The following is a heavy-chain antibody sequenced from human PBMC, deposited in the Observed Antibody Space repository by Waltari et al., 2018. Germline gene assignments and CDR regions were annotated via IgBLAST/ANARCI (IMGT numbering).Heavy chain of an antibody. D-gene: IGHD2-15*01. V-gene: IGHV3-23*01. CDR2: ISGSGCST. CDR1: GFTFSSYA. J-gene: IGHJ4*02. CDR3: AKERTGYCSGGSCYSGDY. Sequence: EVQLLESGGGLVQPGGSLRLSCAASGFTFSSYAMSWVRQAPGKGLEWVSAISGSGCSTYYADSVKGRFTISRDNSKNTLYLQMNSLRAEDTAVYYCAKERTGYCSGGSCYSGDYWGQGTLVTVSS.